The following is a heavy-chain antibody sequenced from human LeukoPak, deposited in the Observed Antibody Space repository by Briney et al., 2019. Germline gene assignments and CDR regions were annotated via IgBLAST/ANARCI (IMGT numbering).Heavy chain of an antibody. V-gene: IGHV1-69*05. CDR2: IIPIFGTA. CDR3: ARYSYGYGTLDY. Sequence: SVKVSCKASGGTFSSYAISWVRQAPGQGLEWMGGIIPIFGTANYAQKFQGRVTITTDESTSTAHMELSSLRSEDTAVYYCARYSYGYGTLDYWGQGTLVTVSS. J-gene: IGHJ4*02. D-gene: IGHD5-18*01. CDR1: GGTFSSYA.